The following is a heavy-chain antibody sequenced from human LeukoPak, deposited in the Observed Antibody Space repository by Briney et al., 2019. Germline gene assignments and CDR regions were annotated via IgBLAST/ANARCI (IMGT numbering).Heavy chain of an antibody. CDR1: GFTFGDYA. D-gene: IGHD5-24*01. Sequence: GGSLRLSCTASGFTFGDYAMSWFRQAPGQGLEWVGFIRSKAYGGTTEYAASLKGRITISRDDSKTIAYLQMSSLKTEDTAVYYCSRGRRSPDSWGQGTLVTVSS. J-gene: IGHJ5*01. CDR3: SRGRRSPDS. CDR2: IRSKAYGGTT. V-gene: IGHV3-49*03.